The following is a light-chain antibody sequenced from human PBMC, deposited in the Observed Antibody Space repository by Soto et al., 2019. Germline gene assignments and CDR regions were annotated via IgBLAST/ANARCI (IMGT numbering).Light chain of an antibody. V-gene: IGKV3-20*01. Sequence: EKVLKQSPGTLFLSPGERATLSCRASQSVSSSYLAWYQQKPGQAPRPLIYGASSRAIGIPDRFSGSGSGTDFTLTISRLDPEDFAVYYCQQYGSSPWTFGQGTKVDI. J-gene: IGKJ1*01. CDR1: QSVSSSY. CDR2: GAS. CDR3: QQYGSSPWT.